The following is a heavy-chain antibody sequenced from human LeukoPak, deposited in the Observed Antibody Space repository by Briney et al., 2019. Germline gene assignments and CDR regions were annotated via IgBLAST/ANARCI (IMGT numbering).Heavy chain of an antibody. CDR2: IYPGDSDT. CDR1: GYNFSRFW. CDR3: ARQGDAVTPGAFDI. D-gene: IGHD4-17*01. Sequence: GESLKISCKGSGYNFSRFWINWVRQMPGKGLEWMGIIYPGDSDTRYSPSFQGQVTISADKSISTAYLQWSSLKASDTAMYYCARQGDAVTPGAFDIWGQGTMVTVSS. J-gene: IGHJ3*02. V-gene: IGHV5-51*01.